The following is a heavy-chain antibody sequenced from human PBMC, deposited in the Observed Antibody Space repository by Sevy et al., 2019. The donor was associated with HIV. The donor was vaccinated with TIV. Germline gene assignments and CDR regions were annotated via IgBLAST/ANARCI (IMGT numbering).Heavy chain of an antibody. J-gene: IGHJ6*02. D-gene: IGHD3-3*01. CDR1: GFTFSSYA. CDR3: ARDGIRPTYYDFWSGYQTLYGMDV. CDR2: ISYDGSNK. Sequence: GGSLRLSCAASGFTFSSYAMHWVRQAPGKGLEWVAVISYDGSNKYYADSVKGRFTISRDNSKNTLYLQMNSLRAEDTAVYYCARDGIRPTYYDFWSGYQTLYGMDVWGQGTTVTVSS. V-gene: IGHV3-30-3*01.